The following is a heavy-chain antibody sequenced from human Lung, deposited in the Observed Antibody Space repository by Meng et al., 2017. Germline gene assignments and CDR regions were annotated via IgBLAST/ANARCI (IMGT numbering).Heavy chain of an antibody. CDR3: ARDEDISAAGKLFGDY. CDR1: GYTFAAYW. Sequence: QGQLVRSWPGVKQPGAPVKLSCKPSGYTFAAYWIPWLRQAPGQGLEWMGRIDPNNDHTQYAQNFQGRVTMTSDTSISTVYMELNGLRSDDTAVYYCARDEDISAAGKLFGDYWGQGTLVTVSS. D-gene: IGHD6-13*01. V-gene: IGHV1-2*06. J-gene: IGHJ4*02. CDR2: IDPNNDHT.